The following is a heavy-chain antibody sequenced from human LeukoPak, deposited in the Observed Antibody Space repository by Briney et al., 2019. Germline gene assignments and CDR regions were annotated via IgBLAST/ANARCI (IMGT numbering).Heavy chain of an antibody. CDR3: ARARLMINGAFDI. D-gene: IGHD3-16*01. CDR2: ISDSGSSI. Sequence: SGGSLRLSCAASGFTFSDYYMNWIRQAPGKGLEWGSYISDSGSSIYYADSVKGRFTISRDNAMNSLYLQMSSLRVEDTAVYYRARARLMINGAFDIWGQGTMVTVSS. CDR1: GFTFSDYY. V-gene: IGHV3-11*01. J-gene: IGHJ3*02.